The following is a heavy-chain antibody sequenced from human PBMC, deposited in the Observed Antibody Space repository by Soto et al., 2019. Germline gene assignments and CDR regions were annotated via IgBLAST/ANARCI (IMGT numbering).Heavy chain of an antibody. V-gene: IGHV1-18*04. CDR3: ARDYYYDSSGYTNYNWFDP. CDR2: ISPYNGDT. CDR1: GYTFTGYD. Sequence: ASVKVSCKASGYTFTGYDMHWVRQAPGQGLEWMGWISPYNGDTNYAQKLQGRVTMTTDTSMSTAYMELRSLRSDDTAVYYCARDYYYDSSGYTNYNWFDPWGQGTLVTVSS. D-gene: IGHD3-22*01. J-gene: IGHJ5*02.